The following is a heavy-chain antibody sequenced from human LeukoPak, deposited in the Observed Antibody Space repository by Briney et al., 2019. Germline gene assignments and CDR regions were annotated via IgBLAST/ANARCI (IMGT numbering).Heavy chain of an antibody. Sequence: APVKPSCKASRYPVTSSGISWGRQAPRHRLKGRRWISAYNGNTNYAQKLQGRVTMTTDTSTSTAYMELRSLRSDDTGVYYCARDAGIAVAGPLGLDYWGEGTLVTVSS. CDR1: RYPVTSSG. J-gene: IGHJ4*02. CDR3: ARDAGIAVAGPLGLDY. D-gene: IGHD6-19*01. V-gene: IGHV1-18*01. CDR2: ISAYNGNT.